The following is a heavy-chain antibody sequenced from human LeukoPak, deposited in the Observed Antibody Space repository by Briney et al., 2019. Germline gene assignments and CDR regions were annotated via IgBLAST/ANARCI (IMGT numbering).Heavy chain of an antibody. CDR3: AREVGSWYYFDY. J-gene: IGHJ4*02. CDR2: IYYSGST. V-gene: IGHV4-31*03. Sequence: SETPSLTCTVSGGSISSGGYYWSWIRQHPGKGLEWIGYIYYSGSTYYNPSLKSRVTISVDTSKNQFSLKLSSVTAADTAVYYCAREVGSWYYFDYWGQGTLVSVSS. CDR1: GGSISSGGYY. D-gene: IGHD2-15*01.